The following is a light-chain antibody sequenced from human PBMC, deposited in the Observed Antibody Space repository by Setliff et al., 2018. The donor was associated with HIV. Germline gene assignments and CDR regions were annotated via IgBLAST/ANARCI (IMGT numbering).Light chain of an antibody. CDR2: EAT. CDR1: SSDIGNSNL. CDR3: CSFAGDTIYVL. Sequence: QSVLTQPASVSGSPGQSITISCTGTSSDIGNSNLVSWYQQHPGKAPKLIIYEATQRPSGFSNRFSGSKSGNTASLTISGLQAEDEADYYCCSFAGDTIYVLFGGGTKGTVL. V-gene: IGLV2-23*01. J-gene: IGLJ2*01.